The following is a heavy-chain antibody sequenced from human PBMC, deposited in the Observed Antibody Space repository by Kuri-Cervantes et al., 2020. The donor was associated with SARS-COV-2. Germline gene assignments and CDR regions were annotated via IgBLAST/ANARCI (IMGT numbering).Heavy chain of an antibody. Sequence: ASVKVSCKASGYTFNIYDINWVRQAPGQGLEWMGWINPNSGVTGYAQKFQGRVIMTRDTSRSTAYMELSSLRSEDTAVYYCAKDVVSKKFSGWYYFDYWGQGTLVTVSS. CDR1: GYTFNIYD. CDR3: AKDVVSKKFSGWYYFDY. V-gene: IGHV1-8*02. CDR2: INPNSGVT. D-gene: IGHD6-19*01. J-gene: IGHJ4*02.